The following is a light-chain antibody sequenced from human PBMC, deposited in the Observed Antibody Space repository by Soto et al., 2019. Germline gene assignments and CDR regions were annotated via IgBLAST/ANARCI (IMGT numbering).Light chain of an antibody. V-gene: IGLV2-14*03. J-gene: IGLJ2*01. Sequence: QSALTQTASVSGSPGQSITISSTGASSDVGGVNSVSWYQQHPGKAPKLMISDVSDRPSGVSDRFSGSKSGNTASLTISGLQAEDEADYFCSSYTISGTVFGGGTKVTVL. CDR1: SSDVGGVNS. CDR3: SSYTISGTV. CDR2: DVS.